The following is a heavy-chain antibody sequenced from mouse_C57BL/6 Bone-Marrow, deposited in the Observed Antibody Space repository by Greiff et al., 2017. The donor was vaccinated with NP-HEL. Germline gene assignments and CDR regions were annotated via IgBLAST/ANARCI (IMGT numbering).Heavy chain of an antibody. CDR3: ARTTAQATRFAY. CDR2: IYPRSGNT. Sequence: VQLVESGAELARPGASVKLSCKASGYTFTSYGISWVKQRTGQGLEWIGEIYPRSGNTYYNEKFKGKATLTADKSSSTAYMELRSLTSEDSAVYFCARTTAQATRFAYWGQGTLVTVSA. CDR1: GYTFTSYG. D-gene: IGHD3-2*02. V-gene: IGHV1-81*01. J-gene: IGHJ3*01.